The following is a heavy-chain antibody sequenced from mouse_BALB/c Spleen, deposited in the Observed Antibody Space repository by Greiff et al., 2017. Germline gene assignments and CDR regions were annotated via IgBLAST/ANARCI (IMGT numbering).Heavy chain of an antibody. CDR2: ISTYYGDA. CDR3: ARSGLLRYLDY. D-gene: IGHD2-3*01. Sequence: VQLQQSGAELVRPGVSVKISCKGSGYTFTDYAMHWVKQSHAKSLEWIGVISTYYGDASYNQKFKGKATMTVDKSSSTAYMELARLTSEDSAIYYCARSGLLRYLDYWGQGTTLTVSS. J-gene: IGHJ2*01. V-gene: IGHV1S137*01. CDR1: GYTFTDYA.